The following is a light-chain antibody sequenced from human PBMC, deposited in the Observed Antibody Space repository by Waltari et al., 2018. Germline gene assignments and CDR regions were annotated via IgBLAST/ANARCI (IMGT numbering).Light chain of an antibody. J-gene: IGKJ3*01. Sequence: DIQMTQSPSSLSASVGDRVTITCRASQGINNYLNWYQQKPGKAPQRLIYDASSLQSGVPSRFSGSGSGTVFTLTISSLQPEDFATYYCLQCNSAPFTFGPGTKLDSK. CDR2: DAS. CDR1: QGINNY. CDR3: LQCNSAPFT. V-gene: IGKV1-17*01.